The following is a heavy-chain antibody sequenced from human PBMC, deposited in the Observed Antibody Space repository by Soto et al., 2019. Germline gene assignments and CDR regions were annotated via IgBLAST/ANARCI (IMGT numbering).Heavy chain of an antibody. CDR1: GGSISSGGYY. D-gene: IGHD5-12*01. Sequence: SETLSLTCTVSGGSISSGGYYWSWIRHHPGKGLEWIGYIYYSGSTYYNPSLKSRVTISVDTSKNQFSLKLSSVTAADTAVYYCARFVKDGYNEDYYYGMDVWGQGTTVTVSS. J-gene: IGHJ6*02. V-gene: IGHV4-61*08. CDR2: IYYSGST. CDR3: ARFVKDGYNEDYYYGMDV.